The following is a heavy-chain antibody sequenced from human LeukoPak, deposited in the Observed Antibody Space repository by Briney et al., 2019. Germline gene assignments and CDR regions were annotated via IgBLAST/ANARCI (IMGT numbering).Heavy chain of an antibody. D-gene: IGHD3-10*01. CDR2: IKQDGSEK. J-gene: IGHJ6*03. CDR3: ARGRGSGSYPSYYYYYYMDV. CDR1: GFTFSSYA. Sequence: GGSLRLSCTAFGFTFSSYAMSWVRQAPGKGLEWVANIKQDGSEKYYVDSVKGRFTVSRDNAKNSLYLQMNSLRAEDTAVYYCARGRGSGSYPSYYYYYYMDVWGKGTTVTVSS. V-gene: IGHV3-7*01.